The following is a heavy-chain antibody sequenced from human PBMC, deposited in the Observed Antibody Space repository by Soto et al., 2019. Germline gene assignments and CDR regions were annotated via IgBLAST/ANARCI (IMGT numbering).Heavy chain of an antibody. CDR1: GGSFSGYY. CDR2: INHSGST. CDR3: ARGKGRAARPYYYYYGMDV. Sequence: SETLSLTCAVYGGSFSGYYWSWIRQPPGKGLEWIGEINHSGSTNSNPSLKSRVTISVDTSKNQFSLKLSSVTAADTAVYYCARGKGRAARPYYYYYGMDVWGQGTTVTVSS. J-gene: IGHJ6*02. D-gene: IGHD6-6*01. V-gene: IGHV4-34*01.